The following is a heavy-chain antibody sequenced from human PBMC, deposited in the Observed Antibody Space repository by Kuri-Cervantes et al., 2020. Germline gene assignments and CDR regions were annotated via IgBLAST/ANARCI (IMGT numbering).Heavy chain of an antibody. CDR2: IRSKAYGGTT. Sequence: GGSLRLSCAASGFTFSSYEMNWVRQAPGKGLEWVGFIRSKAYGGTTEYAASVKGRFTISRDDSKSIAYLQMNSLKTEDTAVYCCTRDDRLSYYYMDVWGKGTTVTVSS. CDR1: GFTFSSYE. V-gene: IGHV3-49*04. CDR3: TRDDRLSYYYMDV. J-gene: IGHJ6*03.